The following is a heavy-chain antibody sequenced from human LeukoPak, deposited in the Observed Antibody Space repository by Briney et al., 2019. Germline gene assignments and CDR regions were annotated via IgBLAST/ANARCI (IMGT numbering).Heavy chain of an antibody. CDR1: GYTFTSYA. V-gene: IGHV1-3*01. CDR2: INAGNGNT. Sequence: ASVKVSCKASGYTFTSYAMHWVRQAPGQRLEWMGWINAGNGNTKYSRKFQGRVTITRDTSASTAYMELSSLRSEDTAVYYCAFGLWDSSGYSDDDAFDIWSQGTMVTVSS. J-gene: IGHJ3*02. D-gene: IGHD3-22*01. CDR3: AFGLWDSSGYSDDDAFDI.